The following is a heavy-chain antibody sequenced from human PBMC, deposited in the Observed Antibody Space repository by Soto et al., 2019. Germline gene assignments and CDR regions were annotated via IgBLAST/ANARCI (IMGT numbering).Heavy chain of an antibody. CDR1: GFTFSSYD. CDR2: IGTAGDT. D-gene: IGHD2-8*01. J-gene: IGHJ6*02. CDR3: ARGGGSNLLRGYYYYYGMDV. Sequence: GGSLRLSCAASGFTFSSYDMHWVRQATGKGLEWVSAIGTAGDTYYPGSVKGRSTISRENAKNSLYLQMNSLRAEDTAVYYCARGGGSNLLRGYYYYYGMDVWGQGTTVTVSS. V-gene: IGHV3-13*01.